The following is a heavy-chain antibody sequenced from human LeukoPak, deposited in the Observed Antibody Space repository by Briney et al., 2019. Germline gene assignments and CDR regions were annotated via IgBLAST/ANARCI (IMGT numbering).Heavy chain of an antibody. D-gene: IGHD6-6*01. CDR3: VRDQGYSSSPGYFDL. J-gene: IGHJ2*01. Sequence: GGSLILSCAASGFTFGSYSMNWVRQAPGKGLEWVSYIIASSSYRYHADSVKGRFTISRDNAKNSLYLEMNSLRAEDTAVYYCVRDQGYSSSPGYFDLWGRGTLVTVSS. V-gene: IGHV3-21*01. CDR2: IIASSSYR. CDR1: GFTFGSYS.